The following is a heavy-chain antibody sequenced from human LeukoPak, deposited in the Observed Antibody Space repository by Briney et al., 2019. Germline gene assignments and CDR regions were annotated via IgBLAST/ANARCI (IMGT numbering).Heavy chain of an antibody. CDR2: ISAYNGNT. J-gene: IGHJ4*02. CDR3: ARIMDSSGYYLEYYFDY. D-gene: IGHD3-22*01. CDR1: GYTFTSYG. V-gene: IGHV1-18*01. Sequence: GASVKVSCKASGYTFTSYGISWVRQAPGQGLEWMGWISAYNGNTNYAQKLQGRVTMTTDTSTSTAYMELRSLRSDDTAVYYCARIMDSSGYYLEYYFDYWGQGTLVTVSS.